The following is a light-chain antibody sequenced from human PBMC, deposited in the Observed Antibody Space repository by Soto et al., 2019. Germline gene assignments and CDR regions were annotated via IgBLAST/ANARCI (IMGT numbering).Light chain of an antibody. CDR2: DAS. Sequence: EIVLTQSPATLSLSPGERATLSCRASQSVSSYLVWYQQKPGQVPRLLIYDASNRATGIPARFGGSGSETDFNLTISGLAPEDSAVYYGQQRSDWPSTFGGGTEVESK. V-gene: IGKV3-11*01. CDR3: QQRSDWPST. J-gene: IGKJ4*01. CDR1: QSVSSY.